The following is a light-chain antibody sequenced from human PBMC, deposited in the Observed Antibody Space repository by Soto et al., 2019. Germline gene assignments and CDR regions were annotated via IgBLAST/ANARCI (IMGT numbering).Light chain of an antibody. J-gene: IGLJ1*01. V-gene: IGLV2-14*03. CDR1: SSDVGAYNY. CDR2: DVY. Sequence: QSVLTQPASVSGSPGQSITISCTGSSSDVGAYNYVSWHQQHPGKAPKLMIYDVYARPSGVSYRFSGSKSGNTASLTISGRQIDDEADDSCSSYTDTMSYVFGTGTKLTVL. CDR3: SSYTDTMSYV.